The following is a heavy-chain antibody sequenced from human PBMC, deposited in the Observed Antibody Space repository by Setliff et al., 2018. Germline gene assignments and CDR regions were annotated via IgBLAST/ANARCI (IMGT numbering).Heavy chain of an antibody. Sequence: SETLSLTCTVSGGSITNFYWNWIRQSPGKGQEWIGRIYYSGNNYYNASLKSRLTISVDTSKNQFSLKLRSVTAADTAVYYCARTGTYRYFDYWGQGILVTVSS. D-gene: IGHD1-1*01. V-gene: IGHV4-59*05. CDR2: IYYSGNN. CDR3: ARTGTYRYFDY. J-gene: IGHJ4*02. CDR1: GGSITNFY.